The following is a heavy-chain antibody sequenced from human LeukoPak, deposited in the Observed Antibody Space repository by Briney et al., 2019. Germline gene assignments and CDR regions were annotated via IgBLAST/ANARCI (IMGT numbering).Heavy chain of an antibody. CDR3: ARGRRGYYDSQNWFDP. Sequence: PGGSLRLSCAASGFTFSSYSMNWVRQAPGKGLEWVSSISSSSSYIYYADSVKGRFTISRDNAKNSLYLQMNSLRAEDTAVYYCARGRRGYYDSQNWFDPWGQGTLVTVSS. J-gene: IGHJ5*02. V-gene: IGHV3-21*01. CDR1: GFTFSSYS. D-gene: IGHD3-22*01. CDR2: ISSSSSYI.